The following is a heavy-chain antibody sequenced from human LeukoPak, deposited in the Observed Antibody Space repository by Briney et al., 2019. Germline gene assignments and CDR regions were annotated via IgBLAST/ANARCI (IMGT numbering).Heavy chain of an antibody. CDR1: GFTFDDYT. Sequence: GGSLRLSCAASGFTFDDYTMHWVRHAPGKGLEWVSLISWDGGSTYYADSVKGRFTISRDNSKNSLYLQMNSLRTEDTALYYCAKDISKVVPAAMIDYWGQGTLVTVSS. CDR2: ISWDGGST. V-gene: IGHV3-43*01. D-gene: IGHD2-2*01. J-gene: IGHJ4*02. CDR3: AKDISKVVPAAMIDY.